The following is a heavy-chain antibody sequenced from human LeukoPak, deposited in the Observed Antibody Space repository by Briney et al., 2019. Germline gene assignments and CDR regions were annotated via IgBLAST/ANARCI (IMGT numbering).Heavy chain of an antibody. Sequence: GGSLRLSCAASGFTFSSYSMNWVGQAPGKRLEWVSSISSSSSYIYYADSVKGRFTISRDNAKNSLYLQMNSLRAEDTAVYYCARDPRGHYDSSGYYWGQGTLVTVSS. J-gene: IGHJ4*02. CDR3: ARDPRGHYDSSGYY. CDR2: ISSSSSYI. D-gene: IGHD3-22*01. V-gene: IGHV3-21*01. CDR1: GFTFSSYS.